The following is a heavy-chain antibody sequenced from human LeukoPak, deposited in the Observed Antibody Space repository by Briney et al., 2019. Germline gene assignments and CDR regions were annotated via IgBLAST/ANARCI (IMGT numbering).Heavy chain of an antibody. CDR3: AREGHDTIFGVVVQYNWFDP. Sequence: SETLSLTCAVYGGSFSGYYWSWIRQPPGKGLEWIGEINHSGSTNYNPSLKSRVTISVDTSKNQFSLKLSSVTAADTAVYYCAREGHDTIFGVVVQYNWFDPWGQGTLVTVSS. D-gene: IGHD3-3*01. CDR2: INHSGST. J-gene: IGHJ5*02. CDR1: GGSFSGYY. V-gene: IGHV4-34*01.